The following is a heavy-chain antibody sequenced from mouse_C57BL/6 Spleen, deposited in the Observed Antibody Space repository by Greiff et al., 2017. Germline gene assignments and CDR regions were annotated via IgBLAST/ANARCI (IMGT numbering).Heavy chain of an antibody. Sequence: EVQVVESGGGLVKPGGSLKLSCAASGFTFSSYAMSWVRQTPEKRLEWVATISDGGSYTYYPDNVKGRFTISRDNAKNNLYLQMSHLKSEDTAMYYCARDGEAYAMDYWGQGTSVTVSS. CDR3: ARDGEAYAMDY. CDR1: GFTFSSYA. V-gene: IGHV5-4*01. CDR2: ISDGGSYT. J-gene: IGHJ4*01.